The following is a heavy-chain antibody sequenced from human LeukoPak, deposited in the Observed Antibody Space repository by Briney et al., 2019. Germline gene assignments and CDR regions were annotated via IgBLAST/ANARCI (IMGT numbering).Heavy chain of an antibody. Sequence: GGSLRLSCGASGFTFSSYWMHWVRQVPGKGLVWVSRINEYGSTTNYADSVRGRFTISRDNSKNTLYLEMSSLRIEDTAVYHCTRDRGAYNLYDYWGQGTLVTVSS. CDR3: TRDRGAYNLYDY. J-gene: IGHJ4*02. CDR1: GFTFSSYW. D-gene: IGHD1-1*01. V-gene: IGHV3-74*01. CDR2: INEYGSTT.